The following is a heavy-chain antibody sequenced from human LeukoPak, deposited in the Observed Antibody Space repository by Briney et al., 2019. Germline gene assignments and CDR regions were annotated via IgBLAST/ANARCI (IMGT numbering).Heavy chain of an antibody. J-gene: IGHJ1*01. CDR3: ARDIVRKSYADGSGWGYFQH. Sequence: QPGGSLRLSCAASGFTFSTFEFNWVRQTPGKGLEWISYISSTGSAIYYADSVKGRFTISRDNSKNSLFLQMSSLRAEDTALYYCARDIVRKSYADGSGWGYFQHWGQGTLVTVSS. CDR2: ISSTGSAI. V-gene: IGHV3-48*03. D-gene: IGHD3-16*01. CDR1: GFTFSTFE.